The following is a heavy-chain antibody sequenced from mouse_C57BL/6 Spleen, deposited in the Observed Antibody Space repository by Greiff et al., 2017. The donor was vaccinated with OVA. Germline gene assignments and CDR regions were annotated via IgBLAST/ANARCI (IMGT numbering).Heavy chain of an antibody. V-gene: IGHV1-50*01. CDR2: IDPSDSYT. J-gene: IGHJ1*03. CDR1: GYTFTSYW. D-gene: IGHD3-3*01. Sequence: QVQLQQPGAELVKPGASVKLSCKASGYTFTSYWMQWVKQRPGQGLEWIGEIDPSDSYTNYNQKFKGKATLTVDTSSSAAYMQLSSLTSEVAAVYYCARWRDGYFDVWGTGTTVTVSS. CDR3: ARWRDGYFDV.